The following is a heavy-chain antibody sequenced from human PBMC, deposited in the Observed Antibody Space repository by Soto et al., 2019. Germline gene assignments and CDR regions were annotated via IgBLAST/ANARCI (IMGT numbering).Heavy chain of an antibody. CDR1: GGSFSGGGFS. CDR3: ARLLFGEGFDY. D-gene: IGHD3-10*01. V-gene: IGHV4-30-2*01. Sequence: PSETLSLTCAVYGGSFSGGGFSWSWIRQPPGKGLEWIGYILHTGGTQYNPSLKSRVSMSVDKSKNQFSLHLTSVTAADTAVYYCARLLFGEGFDYWGQGALVTVSS. CDR2: ILHTGGT. J-gene: IGHJ4*02.